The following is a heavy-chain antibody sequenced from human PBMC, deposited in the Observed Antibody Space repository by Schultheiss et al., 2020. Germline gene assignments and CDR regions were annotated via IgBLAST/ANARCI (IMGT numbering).Heavy chain of an antibody. CDR2: IYTSGST. CDR3: ARLYCSSTSCYPIDY. CDR1: GGSISSSSYY. Sequence: SETLSLTCTVSGGSISSSSYYWGWIRQPPGKGLEWIGRIYTSGSTYYNPSLKSRVTISVDTSKNQFSLKLSSVTAADTAVYYCARLYCSSTSCYPIDYWGQGTLVTVSS. J-gene: IGHJ4*02. D-gene: IGHD2-2*01. V-gene: IGHV4-39*01.